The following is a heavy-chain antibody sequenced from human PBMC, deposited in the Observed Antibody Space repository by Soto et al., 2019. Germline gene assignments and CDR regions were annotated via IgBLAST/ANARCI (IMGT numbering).Heavy chain of an antibody. J-gene: IGHJ4*02. CDR3: ARGRYGDY. CDR2: ISAHNGNT. CDR1: GYGFTTYG. D-gene: IGHD1-1*01. Sequence: QVHLVQSGAEVKKPGASVKVSCKGSGYGFTTYGLTWVRQAPGQGLEWMAWISAHNGNTNYAQQLQGRVTVTRDTSTSTASMALRSLRSDDTAVYYCARGRYGDYWGQGALVTVSS. V-gene: IGHV1-18*01.